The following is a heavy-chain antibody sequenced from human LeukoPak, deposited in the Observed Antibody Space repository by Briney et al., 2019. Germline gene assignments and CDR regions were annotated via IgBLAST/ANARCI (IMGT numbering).Heavy chain of an antibody. J-gene: IGHJ4*02. CDR2: IIPIFGTA. CDR1: GATFSSYT. CDR3: ARDDGRGCSSTSCLYYFDY. Sequence: ASVKVSFKSSGATFSSYTISWVRHAPGQGLEWMGGIIPIFGTANYAQKFQGRVTITTDESTSTAYMELSSLRSEDTAVYYCARDDGRGCSSTSCLYYFDYWGQGTLVTVSS. D-gene: IGHD2-2*01. V-gene: IGHV1-69*05.